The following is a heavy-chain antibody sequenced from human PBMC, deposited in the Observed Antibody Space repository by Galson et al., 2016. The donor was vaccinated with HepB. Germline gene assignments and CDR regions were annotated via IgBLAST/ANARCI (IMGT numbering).Heavy chain of an antibody. J-gene: IGHJ4*02. CDR3: AQVGGPPGYNYPAPFDN. CDR2: ISRTSST. CDR1: GLTFSSYW. V-gene: IGHV3-74*01. D-gene: IGHD5-24*01. Sequence: SLRLSCAASGLTFSSYWMHWVRQAPGKGLEWVSGISRTSSTYYAESVRGRFTISRDNFRSTLTLQTNSLTAEDTALYYCAQVGGPPGYNYPAPFDNWGQGTLVTVSS.